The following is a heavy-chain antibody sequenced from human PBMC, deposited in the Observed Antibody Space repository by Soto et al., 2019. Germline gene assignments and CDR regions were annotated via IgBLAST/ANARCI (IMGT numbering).Heavy chain of an antibody. D-gene: IGHD2-8*01. J-gene: IGHJ3*02. Sequence: SETLSLTCTVSGGSISSYYWSWIRQPPGKGLEWMGYSYYNASTNYNPSLKSRVTISVDTSKNQFSLKLSSVTAADTAVYYCARHKWRGVDAFDIWGQGTMVTVSS. V-gene: IGHV4-59*08. CDR3: ARHKWRGVDAFDI. CDR1: GGSISSYY. CDR2: SYYNAST.